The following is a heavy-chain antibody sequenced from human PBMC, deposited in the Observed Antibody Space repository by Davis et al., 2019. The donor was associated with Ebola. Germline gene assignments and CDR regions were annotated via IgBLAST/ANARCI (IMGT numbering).Heavy chain of an antibody. CDR2: INSDGSST. V-gene: IGHV3-74*01. Sequence: HTGGSLRLSCAASGFTFSSYWMHWVRQAPGKGLVWVSRINSDGSSTSYADSLKGRFTISRDNAKNTLYLQMNSLRAEDTAVYYCARERGVCYFDYWGQGTLVTVSS. D-gene: IGHD6-25*01. CDR3: ARERGVCYFDY. J-gene: IGHJ4*02. CDR1: GFTFSSYW.